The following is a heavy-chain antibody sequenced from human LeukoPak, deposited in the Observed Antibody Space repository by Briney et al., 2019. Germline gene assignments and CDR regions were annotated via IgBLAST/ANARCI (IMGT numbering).Heavy chain of an antibody. D-gene: IGHD1-14*01. CDR1: GFTFSSCG. J-gene: IGHJ4*02. V-gene: IGHV3-21*01. CDR2: IGPTGTDR. CDR3: ATETIGRHYDY. Sequence: PVGSLRLSCEASGFTFSSCGFNWVRQAPGKGLEWVSSIGPTGTDRYYADSVRGRFTISRDNAKNSMYLQMDSLRDEDTAVYYCATETIGRHYDYWGQGTLVTVSS.